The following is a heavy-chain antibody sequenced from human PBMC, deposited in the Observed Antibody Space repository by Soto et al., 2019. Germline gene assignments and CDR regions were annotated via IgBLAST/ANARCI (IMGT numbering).Heavy chain of an antibody. J-gene: IGHJ4*02. CDR2: LYTRVTT. V-gene: IGHV4-4*07. D-gene: IGHD3-16*01. CDR1: GASVSNFY. CDR3: AKGGTYYFDS. Sequence: XATLSLTCSVCGASVSNFYWSWIRQSAGKGLEWIGRLYTRVTTDYNPSLKSRVTMSIDTSKNRVSLSLTSVTAADTAVYYCAKGGTYYFDSWGKGIVVTVSS.